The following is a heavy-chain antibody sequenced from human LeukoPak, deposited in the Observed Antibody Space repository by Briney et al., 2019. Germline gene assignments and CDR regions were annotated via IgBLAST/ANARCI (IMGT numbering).Heavy chain of an antibody. CDR1: GGSISSGGYY. V-gene: IGHV4-31*11. D-gene: IGHD3-16*01. Sequence: SETLSLTCAVSGGSISSGGYYWSWIRQHPGKGLEWIGYIYYSGSTYYNPSLKSRVTISVDTSKNQFSLKLSSVTAADTAVYYCARGITTNWFDPWGQGTLVTVSS. J-gene: IGHJ5*02. CDR3: ARGITTNWFDP. CDR2: IYYSGST.